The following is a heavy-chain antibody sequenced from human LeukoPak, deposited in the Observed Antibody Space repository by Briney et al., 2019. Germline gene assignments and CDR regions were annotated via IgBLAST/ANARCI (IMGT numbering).Heavy chain of an antibody. D-gene: IGHD3-3*01. CDR1: GGSFSSYY. V-gene: IGHV4-59*12. J-gene: IGHJ5*02. CDR3: AKDLRRRFFSKTLGFDP. Sequence: SETLSLTCAVYGGSFSSYYWSWIRQPPGKGLEWIGYIYYSGITNYNPSLKSRVTISLDTSKNQFSLKLSSVTAADTAVYYCAKDLRRRFFSKTLGFDPWGQGTLVTVSS. CDR2: IYYSGIT.